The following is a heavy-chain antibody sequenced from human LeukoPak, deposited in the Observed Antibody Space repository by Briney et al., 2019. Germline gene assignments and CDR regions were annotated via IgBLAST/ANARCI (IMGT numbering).Heavy chain of an antibody. CDR3: ARGVSYSSSWYSPKYYYYYYGMDV. CDR1: GGSFSGYY. CDR2: INHSGST. V-gene: IGHV4-34*01. Sequence: SETLSLTCAVYGGSFSGYYWSWIRQPPGKGLEWIGEINHSGSTNYNPSLKSRVTISVDTSKNQFSLKLSSVTAADTAVYYCARGVSYSSSWYSPKYYYYYYGMDVWGQGTTVTVSS. J-gene: IGHJ6*02. D-gene: IGHD6-13*01.